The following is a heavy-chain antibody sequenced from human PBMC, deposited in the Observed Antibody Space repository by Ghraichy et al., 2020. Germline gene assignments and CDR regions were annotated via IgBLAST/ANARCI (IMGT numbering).Heavy chain of an antibody. V-gene: IGHV4-59*01. J-gene: IGHJ6*02. CDR1: GVSIGSYY. CDR3: AKIAIYAIYSMDV. CDR2: MDDSGTT. Sequence: SETLSLTCTVAGVSIGSYYWIWVRQPPGKGLEWIAYMDDSGTTNYDPSLKSRVTMSEDTSKNQFSLKLSSVTVADTAIYYCAKIAIYAIYSMDVWGQGTAVTVSS. D-gene: IGHD2-8*01.